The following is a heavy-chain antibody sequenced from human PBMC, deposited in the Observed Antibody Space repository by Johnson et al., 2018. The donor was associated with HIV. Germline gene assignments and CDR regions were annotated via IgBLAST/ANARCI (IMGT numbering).Heavy chain of an antibody. J-gene: IGHJ3*02. V-gene: IGHV3-23*04. CDR2: ITGSGGST. Sequence: VQLVESGGGLVQPGGSLRLSCAASGFTFSSYAMSWVRQAPGKGLEWVSAITGSGGSTYYADSVKGRFTISSDNSQNTLDLQLKRLRAEDTAVNYGAKEMGESEKEEWPSDYYDFGRDYPGQDPRDVVGSLDIWGQGTMVTVSS. D-gene: IGHD3-3*01. CDR1: GFTFSSYA. CDR3: AKEMGESEKEEWPSDYYDFGRDYPGQDPRDVVGSLDI.